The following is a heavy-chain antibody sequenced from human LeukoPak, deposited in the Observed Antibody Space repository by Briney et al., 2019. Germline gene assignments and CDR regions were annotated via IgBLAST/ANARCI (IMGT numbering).Heavy chain of an antibody. D-gene: IGHD3-22*01. CDR1: GFTFSSYA. Sequence: PGGSLRLSCAASGFTFSSYAMSWVRQAPGKGLEWVSAISGSGGSTYYADSVKGRFTISRDNSKNTLYLQMNSLRAEDTAVYYCAKDLNWDSSGYGGYFDYWGQGTLVTVSS. CDR3: AKDLNWDSSGYGGYFDY. CDR2: ISGSGGST. J-gene: IGHJ4*02. V-gene: IGHV3-23*01.